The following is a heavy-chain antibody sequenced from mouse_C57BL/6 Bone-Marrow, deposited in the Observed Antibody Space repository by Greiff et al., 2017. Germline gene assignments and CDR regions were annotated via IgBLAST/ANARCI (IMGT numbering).Heavy chain of an antibody. Sequence: EVKVVESGGGLVQPGGSMKLSCVASGFTFSNYWMNWVRQSPEKGLEWVAQIRLKSDNYATHYAESVKGRFTISRDDSKSSVYLQMNNLRAEDTGIYYCTDDYDEGWYFDVWGTGTTVTVSS. D-gene: IGHD2-4*01. CDR1: GFTFSNYW. CDR3: TDDYDEGWYFDV. CDR2: IRLKSDNYAT. V-gene: IGHV6-3*01. J-gene: IGHJ1*03.